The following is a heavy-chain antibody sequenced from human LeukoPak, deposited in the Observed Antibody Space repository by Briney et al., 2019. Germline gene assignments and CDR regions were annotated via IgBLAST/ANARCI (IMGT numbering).Heavy chain of an antibody. V-gene: IGHV3-30-3*01. D-gene: IGHD6-13*01. J-gene: IGHJ4*02. CDR1: GXTFSSYA. Sequence: GGSLRLSCAASGXTFSSYAMHWVRQAPGKGREGVAVISYDGSNKYYADSVKGRFTISRDNSKNTLYLQMNSLRAEDTAVYYCARDSAIAAAGGYFDYWGQGTLVTVSS. CDR3: ARDSAIAAAGGYFDY. CDR2: ISYDGSNK.